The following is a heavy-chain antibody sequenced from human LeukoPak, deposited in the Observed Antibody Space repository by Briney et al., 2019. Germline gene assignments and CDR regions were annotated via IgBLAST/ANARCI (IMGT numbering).Heavy chain of an antibody. D-gene: IGHD4-17*01. Sequence: ASVKVSCKASGYTFTSYDINWVRQATGQGLEWMGWMNPNSGNTGYAQKFQGRVTMTRNTSISTAYMELSSLRSEDTAVYYCARGDYGDYFDAFDIWGLGTMVTVSS. CDR3: ARGDYGDYFDAFDI. CDR1: GYTFTSYD. CDR2: MNPNSGNT. V-gene: IGHV1-8*01. J-gene: IGHJ3*02.